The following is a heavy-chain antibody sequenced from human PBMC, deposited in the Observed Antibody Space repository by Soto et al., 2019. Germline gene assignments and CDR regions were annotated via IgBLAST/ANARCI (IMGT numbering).Heavy chain of an antibody. Sequence: QVQLVQSGAEVKKPGSSVKVSCKASGGTFSSYTISWVRQAPGQGLEWMGRIIPILGLANYEQRFQGRVTITADKSTSTAYMELSSLRSEDTAVYYCARASRLGYCSSSSCYEALDIWGQGTMVTVSS. CDR3: ARASRLGYCSSSSCYEALDI. CDR1: GGTFSSYT. CDR2: IIPILGLA. V-gene: IGHV1-69*02. J-gene: IGHJ3*02. D-gene: IGHD2-2*01.